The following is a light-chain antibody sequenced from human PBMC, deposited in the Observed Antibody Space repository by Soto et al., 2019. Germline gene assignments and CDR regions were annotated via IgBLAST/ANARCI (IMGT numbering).Light chain of an antibody. CDR3: QRYNAYWG. CDR2: DAS. CDR1: ESIRTW. V-gene: IGKV1-5*01. Sequence: DIQVTQSPTTLYPYIGKRFTITRRASESIRTWLAWYQHKPGKAPQFLIYDASTLESGVPSRFSGSGSGTEFALTISSLEPDDFGTYYCQRYNAYWGFGTGTKVDIK. J-gene: IGKJ1*01.